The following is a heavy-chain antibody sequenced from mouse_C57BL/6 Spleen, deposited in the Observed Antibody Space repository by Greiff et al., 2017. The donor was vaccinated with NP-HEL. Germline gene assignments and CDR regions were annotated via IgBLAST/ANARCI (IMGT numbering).Heavy chain of an antibody. CDR1: GFTFSSYG. D-gene: IGHD1-1*01. V-gene: IGHV5-6*02. Sequence: DVMLVESGGDLVKPGGSLKLSCAASGFTFSSYGMSWVRQTPDKRLEWVATISSGGSYTYYPDSVKGRFTISRDNAKNTLYLQMSSLKSEDTAMYYCARHANYYGSSYDWYFDVWGTGTTVTVSS. J-gene: IGHJ1*03. CDR2: ISSGGSYT. CDR3: ARHANYYGSSYDWYFDV.